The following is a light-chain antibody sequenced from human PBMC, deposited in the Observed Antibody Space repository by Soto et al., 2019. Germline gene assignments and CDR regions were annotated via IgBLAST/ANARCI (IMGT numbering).Light chain of an antibody. J-gene: IGLJ2*01. CDR2: LNSDGSH. Sequence: QSVLTQSPSASASLGASVKLTCTLSSGHSNYAIARHQQQSEKGPRYLMKLNSDGSHSKGDGIPDRFSGSSSGAGRYLTISSLQSEDEADYYCQTWGSGIVVFGGGTQLTVL. CDR1: SGHSNYA. V-gene: IGLV4-69*01. CDR3: QTWGSGIVV.